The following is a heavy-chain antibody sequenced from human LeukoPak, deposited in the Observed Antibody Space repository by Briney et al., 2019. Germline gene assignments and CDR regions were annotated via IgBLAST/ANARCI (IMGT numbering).Heavy chain of an antibody. CDR2: IRFDGSLI. D-gene: IGHD1-1*01. J-gene: IGHJ4*02. Sequence: GSLRLSCSASGFTFSIYAMYWVRQAPGKGLEWVAFIRFDGSLITYADSVKGRFTISRDNSKNTLYLQMSSLGAEDTAVYYCVKDGTTASYFDYWGQGTLVTVSS. CDR1: GFTFSIYA. V-gene: IGHV3-30*02. CDR3: VKDGTTASYFDY.